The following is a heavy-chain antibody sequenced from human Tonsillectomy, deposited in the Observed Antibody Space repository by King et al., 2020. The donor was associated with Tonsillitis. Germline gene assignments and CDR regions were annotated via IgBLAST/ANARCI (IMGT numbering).Heavy chain of an antibody. Sequence: QLVQSGAEVMKPGSSVKVSCKASGGTFSSYSISWVRQAPGQGLEWMGGIIPIFGTANYAQKVQGRVTITADESTSTAYMELSSLRSEDTAVYYCARQLLSGAYYYYGMDVWGQGTTVTVSS. CDR1: GGTFSSYS. CDR2: IIPIFGTA. D-gene: IGHD1-1*01. V-gene: IGHV1-69*01. J-gene: IGHJ6*02. CDR3: ARQLLSGAYYYYGMDV.